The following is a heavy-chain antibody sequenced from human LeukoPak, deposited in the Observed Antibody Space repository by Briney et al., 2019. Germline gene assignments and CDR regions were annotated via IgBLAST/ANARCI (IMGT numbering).Heavy chain of an antibody. Sequence: GGSLRLSCAASGFTFSSYGMHWVRQAPGKGLEWVAVIWYDGSNKYYADSVKGRFAISRDNSKNTLYLQMNSLRAEDTAVYYCARAASQFLYRFDPWGQGTLVTVSS. D-gene: IGHD2-21*01. J-gene: IGHJ5*02. CDR2: IWYDGSNK. CDR3: ARAASQFLYRFDP. CDR1: GFTFSSYG. V-gene: IGHV3-33*01.